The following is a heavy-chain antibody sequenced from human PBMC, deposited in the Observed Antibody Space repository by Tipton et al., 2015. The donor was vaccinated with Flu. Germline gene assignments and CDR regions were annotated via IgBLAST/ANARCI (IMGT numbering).Heavy chain of an antibody. D-gene: IGHD6-19*01. Sequence: SLRLSCALSGFTVSSNFMSWVRQAPGKGLEWVSVIYGDGTTYYADSVKGRFIISRDSSKNTLYLQMNSLRVEDTAVYYCTLDLYSRGKYYFDYWGQGTLVTVSS. CDR1: GFTVSSNF. CDR2: IYGDGTT. V-gene: IGHV3-53*01. CDR3: TLDLYSRGKYYFDY. J-gene: IGHJ4*02.